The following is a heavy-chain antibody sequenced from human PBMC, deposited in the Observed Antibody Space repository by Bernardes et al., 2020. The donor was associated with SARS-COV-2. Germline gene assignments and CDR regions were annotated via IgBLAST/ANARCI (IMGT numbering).Heavy chain of an antibody. D-gene: IGHD2-2*01. CDR1: GFTFTSSA. CDR2: IVVGSGNT. V-gene: IGHV1-58*01. CDR3: AAVRPVPAARGYYYYGMDV. Sequence: SVKVSCKASGFTFTSSAVQWVRQARGQRLEWIGWIVVGSGNTNYAQKFQERVTITRDMSTSTAYMELSSLRSEDTAVYYCAAVRPVPAARGYYYYGMDVWGQGTTVTVSS. J-gene: IGHJ6*02.